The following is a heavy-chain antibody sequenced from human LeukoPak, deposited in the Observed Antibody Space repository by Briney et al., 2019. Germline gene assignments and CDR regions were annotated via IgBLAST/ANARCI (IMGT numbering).Heavy chain of an antibody. CDR2: INHSGST. CDR3: AREVNTVDYYYYYMDV. V-gene: IGHV4-34*01. Sequence: SETLSLTCAVYGGSFSGYYWSWIRQPPGKGLEWIGEINHSGSTNYNPSLKSRVTISVDTSKNQFSLKLSSVTAADTAVYYCAREVNTVDYYYYYMDVWGKGTTVTVSS. J-gene: IGHJ6*03. D-gene: IGHD4-23*01. CDR1: GGSFSGYY.